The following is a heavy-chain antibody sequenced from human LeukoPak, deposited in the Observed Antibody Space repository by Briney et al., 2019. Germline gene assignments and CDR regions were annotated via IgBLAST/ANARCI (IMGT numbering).Heavy chain of an antibody. CDR1: GGSIISSSHH. Sequence: SETLSLTCTVSGGSIISSSHHWGWIRQSPGKGLEWIGSVYYGRTTYYNPSLDGRVTVSLDTSANQFSLQLNSVTAADTAVYYCVRHDGRGGATMGAFDSWGQGSLVTVSS. CDR3: VRHDGRGGATMGAFDS. D-gene: IGHD5-12*01. CDR2: VYYGRTT. J-gene: IGHJ5*01. V-gene: IGHV4-39*01.